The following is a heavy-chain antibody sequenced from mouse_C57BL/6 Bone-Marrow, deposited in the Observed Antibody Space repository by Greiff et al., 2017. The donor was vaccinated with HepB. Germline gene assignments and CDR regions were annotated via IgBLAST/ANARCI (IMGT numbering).Heavy chain of an antibody. J-gene: IGHJ3*01. D-gene: IGHD2-3*01. Sequence: VKLMESGAELARPGASVKLSCKASGYTFTSYGISWVKQRTGQGLEWIGEIYPRSGNTYYNEKFKGKATLTADKSSSTAYMELRSLTSEDSAVYFCARMDGYPPFAYWGQGTLVTVSA. CDR2: IYPRSGNT. CDR1: GYTFTSYG. CDR3: ARMDGYPPFAY. V-gene: IGHV1-81*01.